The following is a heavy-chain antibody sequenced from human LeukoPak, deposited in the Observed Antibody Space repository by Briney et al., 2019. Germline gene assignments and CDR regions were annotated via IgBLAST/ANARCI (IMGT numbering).Heavy chain of an antibody. Sequence: GGSLRLSCAASGFTFSSYAMSWVRQAPGKGLEWVSGISGSGGSTYHADSVKGRSTISRDNSKNTLYLQMNSLRGEDTAVYYCAKGGSSWSAYFQHWGQGTLVTVSS. J-gene: IGHJ1*01. CDR2: ISGSGGST. D-gene: IGHD6-13*01. V-gene: IGHV3-23*01. CDR3: AKGGSSWSAYFQH. CDR1: GFTFSSYA.